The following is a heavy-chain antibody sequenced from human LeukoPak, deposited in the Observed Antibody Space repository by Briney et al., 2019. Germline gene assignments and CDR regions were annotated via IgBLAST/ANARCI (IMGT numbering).Heavy chain of an antibody. D-gene: IGHD3-10*01. Sequence: SETLSLTCTVSGGSISSSSYYWGWIRQPPGKGLEWIGSIYFSGSTYYNPSLKSRVTISVDASKNQFSLKLSSVTAADTAVYYCARLVRGVIFSYWGQGTLVTVSS. J-gene: IGHJ4*02. CDR3: ARLVRGVIFSY. CDR2: IYFSGST. V-gene: IGHV4-39*01. CDR1: GGSISSSSYY.